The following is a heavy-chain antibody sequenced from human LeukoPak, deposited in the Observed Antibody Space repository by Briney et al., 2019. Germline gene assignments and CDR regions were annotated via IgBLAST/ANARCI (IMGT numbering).Heavy chain of an antibody. CDR2: IYTSGST. CDR1: GGSISSYY. V-gene: IGHV4-4*09. CDR3: ARQLVVPAAILDYYYYYMDV. D-gene: IGHD2-2*02. Sequence: SETLSLTCTVSGGSISSYYWSWIRQPPGKGLEWIGYIYTSGSTNYNPSLKSRVTISADTSKNQFSLKLSSVTAADTAVYYCARQLVVPAAILDYYYYYMDVWGKGTTVTVSS. J-gene: IGHJ6*03.